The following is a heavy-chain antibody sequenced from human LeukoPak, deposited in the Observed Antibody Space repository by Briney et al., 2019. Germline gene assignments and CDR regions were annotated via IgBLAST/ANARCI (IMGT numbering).Heavy chain of an antibody. Sequence: GGSLRLSCAASGFTFSSYAMSWVRQAPGKGLEWVSGINGSGGSTYYADSVKGRFTIFRDNSESTLYLQMDSLGAEDTAVYYCAKDNSGSYSPSKFDYWGQGTLVTVSS. CDR3: AKDNSGSYSPSKFDY. J-gene: IGHJ4*02. CDR2: INGSGGST. V-gene: IGHV3-23*01. D-gene: IGHD3-10*01. CDR1: GFTFSSYA.